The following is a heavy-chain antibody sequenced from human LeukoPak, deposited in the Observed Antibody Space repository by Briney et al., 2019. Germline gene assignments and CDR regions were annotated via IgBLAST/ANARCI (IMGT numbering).Heavy chain of an antibody. CDR3: ASRKGLGYCSGGSCSNWFDP. D-gene: IGHD2-15*01. V-gene: IGHV1-69*13. CDR2: IIPIFGTA. Sequence: GASVEVSCKASGGTFSSYAISWVRQAPGQGLEWMGGIIPIFGTANYAQKFQGRVTITADESTSTAYMELSSLRSEDTAVYYCASRKGLGYCSGGSCSNWFDPWGQGTLVTVSS. J-gene: IGHJ5*02. CDR1: GGTFSSYA.